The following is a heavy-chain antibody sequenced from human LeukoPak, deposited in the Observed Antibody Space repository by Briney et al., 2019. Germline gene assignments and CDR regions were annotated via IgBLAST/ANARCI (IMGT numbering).Heavy chain of an antibody. V-gene: IGHV3-74*01. Sequence: GGSLRLSCAASGFTFSNYWMHWVRQAPGKGLVRVSRIKSDGSSTNYADSVKGRFTISRDNAKNTLYLQMNSLRAEDTAVYYCARDRGSDDWFDPWGQGTLVTVSS. J-gene: IGHJ5*02. CDR1: GFTFSNYW. CDR3: ARDRGSDDWFDP. D-gene: IGHD6-25*01. CDR2: IKSDGSST.